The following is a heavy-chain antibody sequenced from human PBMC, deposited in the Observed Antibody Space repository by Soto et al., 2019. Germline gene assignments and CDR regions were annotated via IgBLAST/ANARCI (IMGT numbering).Heavy chain of an antibody. D-gene: IGHD6-6*01. CDR1: GYTFTSYG. CDR2: ISAYNGNT. Sequence: ASVKVSCKASGYTFTSYGISWVRQAPGQGLEWMGWISAYNGNTNYAQKLQGRVTMTTDTSTSTAHMELRSLRSDDPALYYCARAEYSSSVFEYWGQGTLVTVSS. CDR3: ARAEYSSSVFEY. V-gene: IGHV1-18*01. J-gene: IGHJ4*02.